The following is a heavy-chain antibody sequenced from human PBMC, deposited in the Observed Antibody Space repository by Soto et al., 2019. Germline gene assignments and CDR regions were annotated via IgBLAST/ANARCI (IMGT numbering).Heavy chain of an antibody. CDR2: INPSGGST. Sequence: QVQLVQSGAEVKKPGASVKVSCKASGYTFTSYYMHWVRQAPGQGLEWMGIINPSGGSTSYAQKFQGRVTITRDTSTSTVYMELSSLRSEDTAVYYCARESTLPAAILMLDYWGQGTLVTVSS. J-gene: IGHJ4*02. D-gene: IGHD2-2*02. V-gene: IGHV1-46*01. CDR1: GYTFTSYY. CDR3: ARESTLPAAILMLDY.